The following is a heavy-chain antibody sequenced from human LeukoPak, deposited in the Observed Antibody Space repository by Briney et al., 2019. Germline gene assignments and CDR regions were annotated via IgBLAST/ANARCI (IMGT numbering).Heavy chain of an antibody. CDR3: ARDRAVTTMDYYYYYYMDV. J-gene: IGHJ6*03. Sequence: GGSLRLSCTVSGFTVSSNSMSWVRQAPGKGLEWVANIKQDGSEKYYVDSVKGRFTISRDNAKNSLYLQMNSLRAEDTAVYYCARDRAVTTMDYYYYYYMDVWGKGTTVTISS. CDR1: GFTVSSNS. CDR2: IKQDGSEK. D-gene: IGHD4-17*01. V-gene: IGHV3-7*01.